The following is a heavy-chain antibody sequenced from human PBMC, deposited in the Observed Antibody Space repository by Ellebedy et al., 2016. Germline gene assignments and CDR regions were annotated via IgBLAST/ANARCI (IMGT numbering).Heavy chain of an antibody. CDR3: AKDFYYDSSGYFTGQGTFDY. V-gene: IGHV3-23*01. J-gene: IGHJ4*02. Sequence: GESLKISCAASGFTFSSYAMSWVRQAPGKGLEWVSAISGSGGSTYYADSVKGRFTISRDNSKNTLYLQMNSLRAEDTAVYYCAKDFYYDSSGYFTGQGTFDYWGQGTLVTVSS. D-gene: IGHD3-22*01. CDR2: ISGSGGST. CDR1: GFTFSSYA.